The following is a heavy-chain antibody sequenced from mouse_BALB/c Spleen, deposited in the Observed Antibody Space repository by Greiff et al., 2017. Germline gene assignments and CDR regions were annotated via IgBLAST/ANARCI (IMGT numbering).Heavy chain of an antibody. D-gene: IGHD1-1*01. CDR3: ARDYYGSSPWFAY. J-gene: IGHJ3*01. Sequence: VQLKESGGGLVQPGGSLKLSCAAPGSPFSSYGMSWVRQTPDKRLELVATINSNGGSTYYPDSVKGRFTISRDNAKNTLDLQMSSLKSEDTAMYYCARDYYGSSPWFAYWGQGTLVTVSA. CDR2: INSNGGST. CDR1: GSPFSSYG. V-gene: IGHV5-6-3*01.